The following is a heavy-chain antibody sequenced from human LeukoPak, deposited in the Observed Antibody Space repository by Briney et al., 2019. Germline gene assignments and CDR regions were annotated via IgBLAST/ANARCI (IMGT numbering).Heavy chain of an antibody. D-gene: IGHD1-1*01. CDR3: ARQINHSWRTRSFDY. V-gene: IGHV4-39*01. Sequence: SETLSLTCTISGDSIRSTSYFWGWIRQPPGKGLEWIGSISYSGSPFYNSSLKSRVTISVDTSKNQFSLNVSSVTAADTAVYYCARQINHSWRTRSFDYWGQGTLVTVSS. CDR2: ISYSGSP. J-gene: IGHJ4*02. CDR1: GDSIRSTSYF.